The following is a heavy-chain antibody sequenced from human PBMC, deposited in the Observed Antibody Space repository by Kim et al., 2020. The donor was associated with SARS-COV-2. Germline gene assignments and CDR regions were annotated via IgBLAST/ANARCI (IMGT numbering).Heavy chain of an antibody. V-gene: IGHV3-7*03. CDR3: AREPPSISPTSVEQQLVEPTAFDI. D-gene: IGHD6-13*01. CDR2: IKQDGSEK. Sequence: GGSLRLSCAASGFTFSSYWMSWVRQAPGKGLEWVANIKQDGSEKYYVDSVKGRFTISRDNAKNSLYLQMNSLRAEDTAVYYCAREPPSISPTSVEQQLVEPTAFDIWGQGTMVTVSS. J-gene: IGHJ3*02. CDR1: GFTFSSYW.